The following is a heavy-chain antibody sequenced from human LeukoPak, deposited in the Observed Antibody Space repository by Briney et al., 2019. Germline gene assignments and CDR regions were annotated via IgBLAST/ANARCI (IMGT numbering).Heavy chain of an antibody. V-gene: IGHV1-2*06. J-gene: IGHJ5*02. D-gene: IGHD1-14*01. CDR2: INPNSGGT. CDR1: GYTFTGYY. Sequence: ASVKVSCKASGYTFTGYYMHWVRQAPGQGLEWMGRINPNSGGTNYAQKFQGRVTMTRDTSISTAYMEPSRLRSDDTAVYYCASVKPEEWLMTGWFDPWGQGTLVTVSS. CDR3: ASVKPEEWLMTGWFDP.